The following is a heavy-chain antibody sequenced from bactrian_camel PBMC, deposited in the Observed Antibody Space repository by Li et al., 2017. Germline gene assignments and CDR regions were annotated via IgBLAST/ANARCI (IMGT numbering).Heavy chain of an antibody. D-gene: IGHD3*01. CDR3: ALVRTSDGRCRSSWAQGDFGF. V-gene: IGHV3S28*01. CDR2: INSYGVAK. CDR1: GSIANRYC. J-gene: IGHJ6*01. Sequence: ESGGGSVQAGGSLRLSCEPSGSIANRYCMAWFRQTPGNEREGVARINSYGVAKYDDSVQGRFTISKDNAAKTLYLQMNNLKPEDTAMYYCALVRTSDGRCRSSWAQGDFGFWGQGTQVTVS.